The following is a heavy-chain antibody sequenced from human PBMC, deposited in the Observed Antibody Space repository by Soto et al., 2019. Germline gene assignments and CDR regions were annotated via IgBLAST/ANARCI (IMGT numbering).Heavy chain of an antibody. V-gene: IGHV1-18*01. Sequence: QDQLVQSGAEVKKPGASVTVSCKASGYSFTNYGITWVRQAPGQGLEWMGWISGFNGNTHYAQKLQGRVTMTTDASTSTAYMELRSLRSDDTVVYYCARDRGVAPPVAGNTHYYYYMDVWGKRTTVTVSS. D-gene: IGHD6-19*01. CDR3: ARDRGVAPPVAGNTHYYYYMDV. J-gene: IGHJ6*03. CDR1: GYSFTNYG. CDR2: ISGFNGNT.